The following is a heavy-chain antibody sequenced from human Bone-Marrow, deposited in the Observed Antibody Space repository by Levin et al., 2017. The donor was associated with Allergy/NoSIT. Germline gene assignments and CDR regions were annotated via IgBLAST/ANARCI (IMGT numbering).Heavy chain of an antibody. V-gene: IGHV5-10-1*01. D-gene: IGHD2-2*01. Sequence: GESLKISCKGSGYSFTSYWISWVRQMPGKGLEWMGRIDPSDSYTNYSPSFQGHVTISADKSISTAYLQWSSLKASDTAMYYCARHPRLLGYCSSTSCYESHYYYYYYMDVWGKGTTVTVSS. CDR3: ARHPRLLGYCSSTSCYESHYYYYYYMDV. J-gene: IGHJ6*03. CDR1: GYSFTSYW. CDR2: IDPSDSYT.